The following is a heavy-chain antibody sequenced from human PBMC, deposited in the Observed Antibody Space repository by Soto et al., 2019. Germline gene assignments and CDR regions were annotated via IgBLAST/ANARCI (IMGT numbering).Heavy chain of an antibody. J-gene: IGHJ4*01. D-gene: IGHD1-26*01. CDR1: GFTFSSYG. CDR2: ISYDGSNK. CDR3: AKDRFSLGVAKQWEILSYFDD. Sequence: LRLSCAASGFTFSSYGMHWVRQAPGKGLEWVAVISYDGSNKYYADSVKGRFTISRDNSKNTLYLQMNSLRAEDTAVYYCAKDRFSLGVAKQWEILSYFDDWAQGTLVTVSS. V-gene: IGHV3-30*18.